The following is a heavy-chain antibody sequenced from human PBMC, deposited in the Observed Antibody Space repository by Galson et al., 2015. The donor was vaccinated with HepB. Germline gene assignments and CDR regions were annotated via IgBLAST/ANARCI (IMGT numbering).Heavy chain of an antibody. CDR1: GFTFSSYA. V-gene: IGHV3-30-3*01. J-gene: IGHJ4*02. Sequence: SLRLSCAASGFTFSSYAMHWVRQAPGKGLEWVAVISYDGSNKYYADSVKGRFTISRDNSKNTLYLQMNSLRAEDTAVYYCARRSLPYCGGDCYSPFDYWGQGTLVTVSS. D-gene: IGHD2-21*02. CDR2: ISYDGSNK. CDR3: ARRSLPYCGGDCYSPFDY.